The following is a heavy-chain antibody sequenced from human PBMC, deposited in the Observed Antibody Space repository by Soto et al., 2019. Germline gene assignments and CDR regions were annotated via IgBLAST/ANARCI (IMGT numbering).Heavy chain of an antibody. V-gene: IGHV3-11*01. CDR1: GFTFSDYF. CDR3: AIAFDI. CDR2: ISSSGDTK. Sequence: LRLSFAASGFTFSDYFMTWMRQAPGKGLEWVSYISSSGDTKYYADSVKGRFTVSGDNTRKSMYLQMNSLRAEDTAVYHCAIAFDIWGQGTVVTVSS. J-gene: IGHJ3*02.